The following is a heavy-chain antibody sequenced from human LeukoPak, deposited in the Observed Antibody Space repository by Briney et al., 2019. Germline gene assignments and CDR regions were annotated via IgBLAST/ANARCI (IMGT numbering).Heavy chain of an antibody. V-gene: IGHV3-66*01. Sequence: GGSLRLSCAASGFTVSSNYMSWVRQAPGKGLEWVSVIYSGGSTYYADSVKGRFTISRDNAKNSLYLQMNSLRVDDTAVYYCARESSGSYWGQGTRVTVSS. CDR3: ARESSGSY. CDR1: GFTVSSNY. J-gene: IGHJ4*02. CDR2: IYSGGST. D-gene: IGHD3-10*01.